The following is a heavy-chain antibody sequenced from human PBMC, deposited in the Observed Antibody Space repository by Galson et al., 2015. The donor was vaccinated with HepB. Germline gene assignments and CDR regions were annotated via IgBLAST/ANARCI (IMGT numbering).Heavy chain of an antibody. V-gene: IGHV4-59*01. CDR3: AKGAGWYPH. D-gene: IGHD2-15*01. J-gene: IGHJ4*02. CDR1: GDSFSTSH. Sequence: ETLSLTCTVSGDSFSTSHWSWLRQPPGEGLEWIGYLYYSRSTNYNPSLKSRVTISLDTSKKYLSLNLRSVTAADTAVYYCAKGAGWYPHWGQGTLVTVSS. CDR2: LYYSRST.